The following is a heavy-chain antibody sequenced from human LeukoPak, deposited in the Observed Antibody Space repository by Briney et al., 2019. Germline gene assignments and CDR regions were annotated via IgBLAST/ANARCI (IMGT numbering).Heavy chain of an antibody. CDR3: ARHVSKADAFDI. J-gene: IGHJ3*02. CDR1: GGSFSGYY. Sequence: SETLSLTCAVYGGSFSGYYWSWIRQPPGKGLEWIGEINQSGSTNYNPSLKRRVTISVDTSKNQFSLTLSSVTAADTAVYYCARHVSKADAFDIWGQGTMVTVSS. CDR2: INQSGST. V-gene: IGHV4-34*01.